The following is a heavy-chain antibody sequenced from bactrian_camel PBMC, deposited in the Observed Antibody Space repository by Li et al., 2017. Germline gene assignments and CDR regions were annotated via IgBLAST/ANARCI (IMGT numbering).Heavy chain of an antibody. CDR2: PAPDGTT. D-gene: IGHD6*01. CDR3: AADAQCPLAAGENYLRGVWKYNY. CDR1: GSIFSSCG. Sequence: HVQLVESGGGSVQAGGSLKLSCVAAGSIFSSCGMGWYRQVPGRERELVAIPAPDGTTRYADSVKGRFTIYEDNAKNTLFLQMNNLQPNDTATYICAADAQCPLAAGENYLRGVWKYNYFGQGTQVTVS. J-gene: IGHJ4*01. V-gene: IGHV3S53*01.